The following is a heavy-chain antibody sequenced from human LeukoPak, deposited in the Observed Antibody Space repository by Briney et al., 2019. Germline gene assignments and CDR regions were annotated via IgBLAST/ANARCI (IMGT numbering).Heavy chain of an antibody. D-gene: IGHD6-13*01. CDR2: IVPSGSTT. CDR1: GFTFSDFY. Sequence: GGSLRLSCAASGFTFSDFYMTWIRQAPGKGLEWVSYIVPSGSTTYYADSVRGRFTISRDNAKNSLYLQMNSLRAEDTAVYYCASDIVAPGLHFEYWGQGTLVTVSS. J-gene: IGHJ4*02. CDR3: ASDIVAPGLHFEY. V-gene: IGHV3-11*01.